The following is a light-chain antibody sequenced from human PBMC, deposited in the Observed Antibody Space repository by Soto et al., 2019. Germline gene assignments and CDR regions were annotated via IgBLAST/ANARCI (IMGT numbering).Light chain of an antibody. CDR1: QSVSYN. CDR3: QQYKNWPPLT. V-gene: IGKV3-15*01. CDR2: GAF. J-gene: IGKJ4*01. Sequence: EIVMTQSPATLSVSPGERATLSCRASQSVSYNLAWYQQKPGQGPRLLIYGAFTRATGIPARFSGSRSGTEFTLTISSLQSEDFGVYYCQQYKNWPPLTFGRGTKVEIK.